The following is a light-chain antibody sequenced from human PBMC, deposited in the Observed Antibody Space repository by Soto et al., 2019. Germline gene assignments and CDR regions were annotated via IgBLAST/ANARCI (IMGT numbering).Light chain of an antibody. CDR3: QQYGTSPLT. J-gene: IGKJ4*01. Sequence: EIVLTQSPGTLSLSPGEIGTLSCRASQSVPSNYLAWYQQKPGQAPRLLIFGASSRATGVPDRFSGSGSGTDFTLTVNRLEPEDFAVYYCQQYGTSPLTFGGGTKVEIK. CDR2: GAS. V-gene: IGKV3-20*01. CDR1: QSVPSNY.